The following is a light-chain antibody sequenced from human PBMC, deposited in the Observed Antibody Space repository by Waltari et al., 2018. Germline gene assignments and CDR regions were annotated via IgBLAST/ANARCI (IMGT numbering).Light chain of an antibody. CDR3: CSSACSSTLL. Sequence: QSALTQPASVSGSPGQSITVSCTGTSSDGGSYNLVSWYQQHPGKAPKLMIYEGSKRPSGFSNRFAGSNSDSTASPTISGRQAEVEADYYCCSSACSSTLLFGGVTNVTVL. CDR1: SSDGGSYNL. J-gene: IGLJ2*01. CDR2: EGS. V-gene: IGLV2-23*01.